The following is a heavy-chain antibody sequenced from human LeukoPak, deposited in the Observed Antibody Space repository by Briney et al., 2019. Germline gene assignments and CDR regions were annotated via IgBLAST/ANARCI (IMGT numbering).Heavy chain of an antibody. CDR3: ARDPTAAGKGAWFDP. Sequence: SQTLSLTCTVSGGSISSGGYYWSWIRQHPGKGLEWIGHIYYSGSTSYNPSLKSRVTISVDTSKNQFTLKLSSVTAADTAVYYCARDPTAAGKGAWFDPWGQGTLVTVSS. CDR1: GGSISSGGYY. CDR2: IYYSGST. D-gene: IGHD6-13*01. V-gene: IGHV4-31*03. J-gene: IGHJ5*02.